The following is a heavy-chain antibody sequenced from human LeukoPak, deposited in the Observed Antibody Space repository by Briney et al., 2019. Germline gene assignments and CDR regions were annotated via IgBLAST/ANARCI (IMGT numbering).Heavy chain of an antibody. J-gene: IGHJ3*02. Sequence: SSETLSLTCAVYGGSFSGYYWSWIRQPPGKGPEWIGEINHSGSTNYNPSLKSRVTISVDTSKNQFSLKLSSVTAADTAVYYCASSTKPDSTYYYDSSGYAFEIWGQGTMVTVSS. CDR1: GGSFSGYY. D-gene: IGHD3-22*01. CDR3: ASSTKPDSTYYYDSSGYAFEI. CDR2: INHSGST. V-gene: IGHV4-34*01.